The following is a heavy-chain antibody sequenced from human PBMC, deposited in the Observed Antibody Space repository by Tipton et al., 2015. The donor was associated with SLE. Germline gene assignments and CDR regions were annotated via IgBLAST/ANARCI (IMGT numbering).Heavy chain of an antibody. CDR1: GGSIGSASYY. D-gene: IGHD3-22*01. Sequence: LRLSCTVSGGSIGSASYYYNWIRQPAGRGLEWIGRVYNRGSTNYNPSLNSRVSISVDTSKNQFSLKLSSVTAADTAVYYCARTLPDSSGLAFDHWGQGILVTVSS. J-gene: IGHJ4*02. CDR3: ARTLPDSSGLAFDH. CDR2: VYNRGST. V-gene: IGHV4-61*02.